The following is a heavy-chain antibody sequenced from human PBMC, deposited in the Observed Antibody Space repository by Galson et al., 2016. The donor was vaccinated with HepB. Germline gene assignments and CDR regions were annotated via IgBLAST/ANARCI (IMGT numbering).Heavy chain of an antibody. CDR1: GFTFSTSW. CDR2: GNNDGSDT. J-gene: IGHJ4*02. Sequence: LRLSCAASGFTFSTSWMHWVRQAPGEGLVWVSIGNNDGSDTRYADSVKGRFTISRDNAKNTLFLQMNSLRVEDTAVYYCAKGARGYLDYWGQGTLVTVSS. V-gene: IGHV3-74*01. CDR3: AKGARGYLDY.